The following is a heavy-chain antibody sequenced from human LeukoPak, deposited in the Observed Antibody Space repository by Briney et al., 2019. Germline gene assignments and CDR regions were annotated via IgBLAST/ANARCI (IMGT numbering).Heavy chain of an antibody. D-gene: IGHD2-15*01. CDR2: IIPILGKA. V-gene: IGHV1-69*05. CDR1: EGTFSSYA. Sequence: SVKVSCKASEGTFSSYAIRWVRQPPGQGLEWMGRIIPILGKANYAQKFQARVTITTDESTSTAYMELSSLRSEDTAVYFCAREMFSRRKPGYCSGGSCSNWFDPWGQGTLVTVSS. CDR3: AREMFSRRKPGYCSGGSCSNWFDP. J-gene: IGHJ5*02.